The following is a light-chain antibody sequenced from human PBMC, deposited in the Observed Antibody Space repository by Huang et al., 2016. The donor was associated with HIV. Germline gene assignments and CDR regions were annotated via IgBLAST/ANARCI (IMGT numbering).Light chain of an antibody. J-gene: IGKJ1*01. Sequence: EIVLTQSPGILYLSPGGRAIVSCRASQSLTKGFFAWYRQRPGQAPELLLYDASRRPSDIPDRFVGRGSGRDFTLTISGLDPEDFAVYYCHHYGASRWAFGQGTRVDVK. CDR2: DAS. CDR3: HHYGASRWA. V-gene: IGKV3-20*01. CDR1: QSLTKGF.